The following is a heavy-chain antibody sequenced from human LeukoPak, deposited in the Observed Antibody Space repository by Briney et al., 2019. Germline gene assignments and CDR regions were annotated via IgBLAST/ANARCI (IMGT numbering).Heavy chain of an antibody. J-gene: IGHJ5*02. D-gene: IGHD1-26*01. CDR3: ARVKALGIVGSTTVFDP. CDR2: INPNTDGI. Sequence: ASEKVSCKASRYTFTHSYIHWGREAPGQGLEWMGWINPNTDGINYAHNVRGRVTMTRDTSISTAYMELSRLRSDDTAIYYCARVKALGIVGSTTVFDPWGQGTLVTVSS. V-gene: IGHV1-2*02. CDR1: RYTFTHSY.